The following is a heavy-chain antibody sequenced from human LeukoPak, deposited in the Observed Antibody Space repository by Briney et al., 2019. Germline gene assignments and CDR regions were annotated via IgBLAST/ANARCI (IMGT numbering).Heavy chain of an antibody. D-gene: IGHD3-22*01. CDR3: ARYHYDSSANSLRASY. J-gene: IGHJ4*02. V-gene: IGHV1-18*01. CDR1: GYTFTSYG. Sequence: ASVKVSCKASGYTFTSYGISWVRQAPGQGLEWMGWISAYNGNTNYAQKLQGRVTMTTDTSTSTAYMELRSLRSDDTAVYYCARYHYDSSANSLRASYWGQGTLVTVSS. CDR2: ISAYNGNT.